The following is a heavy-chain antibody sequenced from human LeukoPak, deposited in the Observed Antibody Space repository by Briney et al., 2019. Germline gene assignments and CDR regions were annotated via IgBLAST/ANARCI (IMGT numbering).Heavy chain of an antibody. V-gene: IGHV4-34*01. Sequence: SETLSLTCAVYGGSFSGYYWSWIRQPPGKWLEWIGQINHSGSTNYNPSLKSRVTISVDTSKNQFSLKLSSVTAADTAVYYCARSHPLRGVRYHWFDPWGQGTLVTVSS. D-gene: IGHD2-8*02. CDR1: GGSFSGYY. CDR3: ARSHPLRGVRYHWFDP. J-gene: IGHJ5*02. CDR2: INHSGST.